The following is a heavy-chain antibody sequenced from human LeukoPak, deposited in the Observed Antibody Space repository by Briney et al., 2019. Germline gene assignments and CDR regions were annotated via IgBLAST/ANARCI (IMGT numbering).Heavy chain of an antibody. V-gene: IGHV4-4*02. CDR3: ARTGITMIVGGTFDI. J-gene: IGHJ3*02. CDR1: GGSISSSNR. Sequence: SGTLSLTCAVSGGSISSSNRWSWVRQPPGKGLEWIGEIYHSGSTNYNPSLKSRVTISVDKSKNQFSLKLSSVTAADTAVYYCARTGITMIVGGTFDIWGQGTMVTVSS. CDR2: IYHSGST. D-gene: IGHD3-22*01.